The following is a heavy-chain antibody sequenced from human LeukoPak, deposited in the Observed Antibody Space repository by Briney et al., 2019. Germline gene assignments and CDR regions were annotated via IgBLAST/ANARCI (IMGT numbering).Heavy chain of an antibody. V-gene: IGHV4-39*01. D-gene: IGHD5-24*01. J-gene: IGHJ4*02. Sequence: TYYNPSLKSRVTISVDTSKNQFSLKLSSVTAADTAVYYCARLLVGAPKKRWLQFAYFDYWGQGTLVTVSS. CDR2: T. CDR3: ARLLVGAPKKRWLQFAYFDY.